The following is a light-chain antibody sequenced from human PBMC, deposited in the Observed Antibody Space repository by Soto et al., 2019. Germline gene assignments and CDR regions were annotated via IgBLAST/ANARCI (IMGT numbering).Light chain of an antibody. Sequence: EIVMTQSPTTLSVSPGERATISCRASQSVSSNLAWYQQKPGQAPRLLIYGASTRATCIPARFSGSGSGTEFTLTISSLQSEDFAVYYCQQYNNWPWTFGQGNKVEIK. CDR3: QQYNNWPWT. CDR2: GAS. V-gene: IGKV3-15*01. CDR1: QSVSSN. J-gene: IGKJ1*01.